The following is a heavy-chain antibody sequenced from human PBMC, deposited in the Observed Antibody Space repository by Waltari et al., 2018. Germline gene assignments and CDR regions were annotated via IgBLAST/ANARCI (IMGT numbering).Heavy chain of an antibody. CDR1: GYTFTSYG. D-gene: IGHD7-27*01. CDR2: IRVDNGNT. CDR3: ARPSLGQYYYYGMEV. Sequence: QVQLVQSGGEVKKPGASVKVSCTASGYTFTSYGISWVRQAPGQGREWMGWIRVDNGNTNYAQHLQGRVTMTADTSTSTAYMELRSLRSDDTAVYYCARPSLGQYYYYGMEVWGQGTAVTVSS. V-gene: IGHV1-18*01. J-gene: IGHJ6*02.